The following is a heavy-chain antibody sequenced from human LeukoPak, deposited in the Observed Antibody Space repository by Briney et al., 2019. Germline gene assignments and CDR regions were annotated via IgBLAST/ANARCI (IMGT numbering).Heavy chain of an antibody. J-gene: IGHJ4*02. D-gene: IGHD1-26*01. CDR3: ATAGSYRFDY. CDR1: GFTFSTYS. V-gene: IGHV3-21*01. Sequence: GGSLRLSCAASGFTFSTYSINWVRQAPGKGLEWVSSISSSSSYISYADSLKGRFTISRDNAKNTLFLQMDSLRADDTGVYYCATAGSYRFDYWGQGTLVTVSS. CDR2: ISSSSSYI.